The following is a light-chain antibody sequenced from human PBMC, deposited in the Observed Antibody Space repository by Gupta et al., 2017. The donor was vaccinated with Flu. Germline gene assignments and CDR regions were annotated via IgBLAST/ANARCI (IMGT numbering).Light chain of an antibody. Sequence: GTLSLSPGERATLSCRASQSVSSSYLAWYQQKPGQAPRLLIYGASSRATGIPDSFSGSGSGTDFTLTISRLEPEDFAMYYCQHYGSSPYTFGQGTKLEIK. V-gene: IGKV3-20*01. CDR1: QSVSSSY. J-gene: IGKJ2*01. CDR3: QHYGSSPYT. CDR2: GAS.